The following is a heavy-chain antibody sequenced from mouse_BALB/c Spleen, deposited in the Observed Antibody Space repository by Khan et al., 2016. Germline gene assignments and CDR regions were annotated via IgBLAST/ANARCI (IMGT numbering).Heavy chain of an antibody. Sequence: EVQLQESGPGLMKPSQSLSLTCTVSGYSITSDYAWNWIRQFPGNKLELMGYIIYSGSTTYTPSLKSRISITRDTSKNQFFLQLNSVTIEDTATYYCASDGPNYAMDYWGQGTSVTVSS. D-gene: IGHD2-3*01. CDR3: ASDGPNYAMDY. CDR2: IIYSGST. J-gene: IGHJ4*01. CDR1: GYSITSDYA. V-gene: IGHV3-2*02.